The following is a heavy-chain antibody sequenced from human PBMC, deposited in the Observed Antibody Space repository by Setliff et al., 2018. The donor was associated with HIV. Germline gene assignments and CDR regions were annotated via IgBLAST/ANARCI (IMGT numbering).Heavy chain of an antibody. V-gene: IGHV4-31*03. J-gene: IGHJ4*02. Sequence: PSETLSLTCTVSGDSISSGSYYWSWIRQHPGKGLEWIGYIHYSGSTHYNPSLDSRLTISVDTSQNRFSLKLSSVTAADTAVYFCARAHHDFWSGYCPFDYWGQGTLVTVS. CDR2: IHYSGST. CDR1: GDSISSGSYY. CDR3: ARAHHDFWSGYCPFDY. D-gene: IGHD3-3*01.